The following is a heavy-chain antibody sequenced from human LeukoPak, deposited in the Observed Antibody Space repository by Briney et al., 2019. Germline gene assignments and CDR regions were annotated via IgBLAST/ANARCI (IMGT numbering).Heavy chain of an antibody. CDR2: ISIRGTT. J-gene: IGHJ4*02. CDR3: AHSYDFDSSGYHRPTAI. Sequence: GGSLRLSCAASGFTFSDYGMIWVRQAPGEGLEWLSYISIRGTTFYADSVKGRFTISGDKSANTVYLQMNSLRVDETAMYYCAHSYDFDSSGYHRPTAIWGQGTQVTVSS. V-gene: IGHV3-69-1*01. D-gene: IGHD3-22*01. CDR1: GFTFSDYG.